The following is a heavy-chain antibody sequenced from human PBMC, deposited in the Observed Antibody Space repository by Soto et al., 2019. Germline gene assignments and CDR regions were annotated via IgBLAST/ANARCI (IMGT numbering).Heavy chain of an antibody. Sequence: SVKVSCKASGGTFSSYAISWVRQAPGQGLEWMGGIIPIFGTANYAQKFQGRVTITADESTSTAYMELHDLTSDDTALYFCARALRRKAFDFWGQGTLVTVSS. V-gene: IGHV1-69*13. CDR1: GGTFSSYA. CDR2: IIPIFGTA. J-gene: IGHJ4*02. CDR3: ARALRRKAFDF.